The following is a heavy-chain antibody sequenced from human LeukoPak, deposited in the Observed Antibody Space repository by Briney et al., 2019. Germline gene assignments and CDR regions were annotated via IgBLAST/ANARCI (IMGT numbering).Heavy chain of an antibody. CDR2: INHSGST. D-gene: IGHD3-10*01. Sequence: PSETLSLTCAVYGGSFSGYYWSWIRQPPGKGLEWIGEINHSGSTNYNPSLKSRVTISVDTSKNQFSLKLSSVTAADTAVYYCARRSTHYYGSGSYYTHRWFDPWGQGTLVTVSS. CDR1: GGSFSGYY. V-gene: IGHV4-34*01. CDR3: ARRSTHYYGSGSYYTHRWFDP. J-gene: IGHJ5*02.